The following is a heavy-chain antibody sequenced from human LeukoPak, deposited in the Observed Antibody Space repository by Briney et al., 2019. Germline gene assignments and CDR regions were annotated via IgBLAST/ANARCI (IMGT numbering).Heavy chain of an antibody. V-gene: IGHV1-8*03. CDR2: MNPNSGNT. J-gene: IGHJ3*02. CDR1: GYTFTSYD. D-gene: IGHD3-3*01. CDR3: CITIFGVVVDAFDI. Sequence: ASVKVSCKASGYTFTSYDINWVRQATGQGLEWRGWMNPNSGNTGYAQKFQGRVTITRNSSISTAYMELSSLRSEDTAVYYCCITIFGVVVDAFDIWGQGTMVTVSS.